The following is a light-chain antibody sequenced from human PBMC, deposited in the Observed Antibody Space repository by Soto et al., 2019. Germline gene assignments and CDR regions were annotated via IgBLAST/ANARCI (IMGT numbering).Light chain of an antibody. CDR3: QQYKNWPPWT. CDR1: QSVSSN. CDR2: GAS. Sequence: ERGMTQTTATLSVSLGERATLSCRASQSVSSNLAWYQQKPGQAPRLLIHGASTRATGTPARFSGSGSGTEFTLTISSLQSEDSAVYYCQQYKNWPPWTFGQGTKADIK. J-gene: IGKJ1*01. V-gene: IGKV3-15*01.